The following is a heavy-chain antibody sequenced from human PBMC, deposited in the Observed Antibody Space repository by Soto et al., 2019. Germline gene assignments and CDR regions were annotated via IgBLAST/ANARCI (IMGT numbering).Heavy chain of an antibody. V-gene: IGHV3-21*01. CDR1: GFTFSSYS. D-gene: IGHD3-16*02. CDR2: ISSSSSYI. Sequence: EVQLVESGGGLVKPGVSLRLSCAASGFTFSSYSMNWVRQAPGKGLEWVSSISSSSSYIYYADSVKGRFTISRDNAKNSLYLQMNSLRAEDTAVYYCAKQAGELSTRSFDYWGQGTLVTVSS. J-gene: IGHJ4*02. CDR3: AKQAGELSTRSFDY.